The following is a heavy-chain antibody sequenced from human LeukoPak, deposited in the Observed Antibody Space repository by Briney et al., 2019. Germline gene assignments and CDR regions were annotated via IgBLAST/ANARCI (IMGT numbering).Heavy chain of an antibody. D-gene: IGHD5-18*01. V-gene: IGHV1-69*13. CDR1: GGTFSSYA. CDR2: IIPIFGTA. J-gene: IGHJ4*02. Sequence: GASVKVSCKASGGTFSSYAISWVRQAPGQGLEWMGGIIPIFGTANYAQKFQGRVTITADESTSTAYMELSSLRSEDTAVYYRASSPVTWIQLWFGYWGQGTLVTVSS. CDR3: ASSPVTWIQLWFGY.